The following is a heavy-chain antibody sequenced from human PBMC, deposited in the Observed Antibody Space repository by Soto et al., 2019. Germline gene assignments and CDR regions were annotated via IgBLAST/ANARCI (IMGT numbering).Heavy chain of an antibody. CDR3: AKQMASGPD. CDR1: GYTFTTFD. V-gene: IGHV1-8*01. Sequence: ASVKVSCKASGYTFTTFDINWVRQATGQGLEWMGWMNPNSGNTGYAQKFQSRVTMTRNTSISTAYMELSSLTSEDTAVYYCAKQMASGPDWGQGTQVTVSS. J-gene: IGHJ4*02. D-gene: IGHD5-12*01. CDR2: MNPNSGNT.